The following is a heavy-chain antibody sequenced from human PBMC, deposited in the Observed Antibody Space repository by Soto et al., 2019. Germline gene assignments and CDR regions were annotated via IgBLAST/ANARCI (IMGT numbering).Heavy chain of an antibody. J-gene: IGHJ6*02. CDR2: IDSDGSTT. D-gene: IGHD4-4*01. V-gene: IGHV3-74*01. CDR3: ARPGYSNYGPGVDV. CDR1: GFTFSVYW. Sequence: EVQLVESGGGLVQPGGSLRLSCAASGFTFSVYWMHWVRQAPGKGLVWVSRIDSDGSTTSYADSVKGRFTISRDNAKSMLYLQMTSLRAEDTAVYYCARPGYSNYGPGVDVWGQGTTVTVSS.